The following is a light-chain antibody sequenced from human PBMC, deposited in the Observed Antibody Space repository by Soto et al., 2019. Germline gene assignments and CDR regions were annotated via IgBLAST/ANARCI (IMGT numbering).Light chain of an antibody. CDR2: GSK. J-gene: IGLJ1*01. V-gene: IGLV1-40*01. CDR1: RSNIGAGYD. CDR3: QSYDSGLTGYV. Sequence: QSVLTQPPSVSGAPGQTVTISCAGTRSNIGAGYDVHWYQHLSGRAPKLLMYGSKYRPSGVPDRFSGSESGTSASLTITALQAEDEADYYCQSYDSGLTGYVFGTGTKLTVL.